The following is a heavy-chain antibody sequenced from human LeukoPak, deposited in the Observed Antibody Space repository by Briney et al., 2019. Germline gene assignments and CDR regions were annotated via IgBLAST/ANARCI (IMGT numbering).Heavy chain of an antibody. J-gene: IGHJ5*02. CDR3: ARGPNKPDGSNSGSAWFDP. CDR2: MNPNSGNT. CDR1: GYTVTTYD. D-gene: IGHD4-23*01. V-gene: IGHV1-8*01. Sequence: GASVKVSCKASGYTVTTYDINWVRQATGQGLEWMGWMNPNSGNTGYAQKFQGRVTMTRNTSISTAYMELSSLRSEDTAVYYCARGPNKPDGSNSGSAWFDPWGQWTLVTVSS.